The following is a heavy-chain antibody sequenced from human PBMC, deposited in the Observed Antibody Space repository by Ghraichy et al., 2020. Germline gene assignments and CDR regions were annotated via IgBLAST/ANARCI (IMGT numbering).Heavy chain of an antibody. J-gene: IGHJ4*02. CDR3: ARSGDGYNHLLPFDY. CDR2: IYHSGST. V-gene: IGHV4-4*02. Sequence: SETLSLTCAVSGGSISSSNWWSWVRQPPGKGLEWIGEIYHSGSTNYNPSLKSRVTISVDKSKNQFSLKLSSVTAGDTAVYYCARSGDGYNHLLPFDYWGQGTLVTVSS. D-gene: IGHD5-24*01. CDR1: GGSISSSNW.